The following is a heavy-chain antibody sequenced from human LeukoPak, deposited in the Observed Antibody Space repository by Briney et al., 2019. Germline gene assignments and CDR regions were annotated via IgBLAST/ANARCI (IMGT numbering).Heavy chain of an antibody. CDR2: ISYDGSNK. CDR1: GFTFSSYA. V-gene: IGHV3-30-3*01. Sequence: PGRSLRLSCAASGFTFSSYAMHWVRQAPGKGLEWVAVISYDGSNKYYADSVKGRFTISRDNSKNTLYLQMNSLRAEDTAVYYCAKGTSGWYWRFDYWGQGTLVTVSS. CDR3: AKGTSGWYWRFDY. J-gene: IGHJ4*02. D-gene: IGHD6-19*01.